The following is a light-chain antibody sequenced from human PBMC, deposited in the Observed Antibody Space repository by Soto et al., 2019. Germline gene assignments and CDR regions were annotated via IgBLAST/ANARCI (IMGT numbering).Light chain of an antibody. V-gene: IGKV1-5*03. J-gene: IGKJ1*01. Sequence: DIQMTQSPSTLSTYVGDRVSINCRASQSISAWLAWYQQKPGKAPRLLIYKASTLEIGVPSRFSGSGSGTEFTLTISSLQPDDVAIYYCQQYNDYSWTFGQGTKVDIK. CDR2: KAS. CDR3: QQYNDYSWT. CDR1: QSISAW.